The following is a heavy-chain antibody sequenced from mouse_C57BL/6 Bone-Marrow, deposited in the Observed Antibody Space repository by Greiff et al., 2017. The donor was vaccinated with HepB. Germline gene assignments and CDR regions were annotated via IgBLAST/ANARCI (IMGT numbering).Heavy chain of an antibody. V-gene: IGHV1-63*01. D-gene: IGHD3-1*01. CDR1: GYTFTNYW. Sequence: QVQLKESGAELVRPGTSVKMSCKASGYTFTNYWIGWAKQRPGHGLEWIGDIYPGGGYTNYSEKFKGKATLTADKSSSTAYMQFSSLTSEDSAIYYCARSGFSGFAYWGQGTLVTVSA. J-gene: IGHJ3*01. CDR3: ARSGFSGFAY. CDR2: IYPGGGYT.